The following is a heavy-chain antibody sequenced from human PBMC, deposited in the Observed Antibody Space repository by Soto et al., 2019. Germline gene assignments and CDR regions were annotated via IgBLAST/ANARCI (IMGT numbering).Heavy chain of an antibody. CDR1: GGSIGGGGDY. J-gene: IGHJ5*02. CDR2: IYYSGST. CDR3: ARSVFP. Sequence: PSETLSLTCTVSGGSIGGGGDYWNWIRQHPGKGLEWIGYIYYSGSTYYNPSLKSRVTISVDTSKNQFSLKLSSVTAADTAVYYCARSVFPWGQGTLVTVSS. V-gene: IGHV4-31*03.